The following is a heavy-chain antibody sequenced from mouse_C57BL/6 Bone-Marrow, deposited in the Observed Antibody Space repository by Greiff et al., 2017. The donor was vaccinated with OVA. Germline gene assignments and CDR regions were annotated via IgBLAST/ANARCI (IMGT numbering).Heavy chain of an antibody. CDR2: IYPGDGDT. CDR1: GYAFSSYW. D-gene: IGHD2-2*01. CDR3: ARGYYGYDGFAY. J-gene: IGHJ3*01. V-gene: IGHV1-80*01. Sequence: QVHVKQSGAELVKPGASVKISCKASGYAFSSYWMNWVKQRPGKGLEWIGQIYPGDGDTNYNGKFKGKATLTADKSSSTAYMQLSSLTSEDSAVYFCARGYYGYDGFAYWGQGTLVTVSA.